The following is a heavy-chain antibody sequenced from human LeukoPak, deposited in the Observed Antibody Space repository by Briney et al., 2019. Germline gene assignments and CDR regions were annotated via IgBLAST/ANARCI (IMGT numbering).Heavy chain of an antibody. J-gene: IGHJ5*02. Sequence: SGPTLVNPTQTLTLTCTFSGFSLSTSGVAVGWFRQPPGGALEWLALIYWNDDTFYNPSLDSSLTIAKDTSKNQVVLTMTNMDPVDTATFYCARRRSPSNGDWFDPWGQGTLVTVSS. D-gene: IGHD4-17*01. CDR3: ARRRSPSNGDWFDP. CDR1: GFSLSTSGVA. V-gene: IGHV2-5*01. CDR2: IYWNDDT.